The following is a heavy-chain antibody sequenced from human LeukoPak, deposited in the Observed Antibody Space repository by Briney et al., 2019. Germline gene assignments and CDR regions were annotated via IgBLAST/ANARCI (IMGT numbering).Heavy chain of an antibody. V-gene: IGHV3-9*01. CDR3: AKDGEGIDY. Sequence: GRSLRLSCAASGFTFDDYAMHWVRQAPGKGLEWVSGISWNSGSIGYADSVKGRFTISRDNSKNTLYLQMNSLRAEDTAVYYCAKDGEGIDYWGQGTLVTVSS. D-gene: IGHD6-13*01. CDR1: GFTFDDYA. CDR2: ISWNSGSI. J-gene: IGHJ4*02.